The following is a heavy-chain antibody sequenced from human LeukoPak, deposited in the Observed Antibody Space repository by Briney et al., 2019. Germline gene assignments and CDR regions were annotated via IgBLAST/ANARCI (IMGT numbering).Heavy chain of an antibody. CDR1: GFTFSSYW. CDR2: INSDGSST. J-gene: IGHJ4*02. Sequence: GGSLRLSCAASGFTFSSYWMHWVRQAPGKGLVWVSRINSDGSSTSYAYSVKGRFTISRDNAKNTLYLQMNSLRAEDTAVYYCARDCKYCSGASDYWGQGTLVTVSS. CDR3: ARDCKYCSGASDY. V-gene: IGHV3-74*01. D-gene: IGHD2-15*01.